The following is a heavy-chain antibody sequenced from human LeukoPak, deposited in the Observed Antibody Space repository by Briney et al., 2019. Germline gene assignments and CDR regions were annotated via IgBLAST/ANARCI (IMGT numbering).Heavy chain of an antibody. CDR2: IWYDGSNK. D-gene: IGHD4-17*01. CDR1: GFTFSSYG. J-gene: IGHJ3*02. V-gene: IGHV3-33*01. CDR3: ARGFYGDYVRAHDAFDI. Sequence: PGGSLRLSCAASGFTFSSYGMHWVRQAPGKGLEWVAVIWYDGSNKYYADSVKGRFTISRDNSKNTLYLQMNSLRAEDTAVYYCARGFYGDYVRAHDAFDIWGQGTMVTVSS.